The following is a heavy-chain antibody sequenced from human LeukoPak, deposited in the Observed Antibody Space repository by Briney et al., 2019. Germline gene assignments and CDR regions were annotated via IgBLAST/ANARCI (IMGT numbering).Heavy chain of an antibody. V-gene: IGHV3-11*01. Sequence: GGSLRLSCAASGFTFSDYYMSWIRQAPGKGLEWVSYISSSGSTIYYADSVKGRFTISRDNAKNSLYLQMNSLRAEDTAVYYCARWDYYDSSGYYAEYFQHWGQGILVTVSS. J-gene: IGHJ1*01. CDR3: ARWDYYDSSGYYAEYFQH. CDR2: ISSSGSTI. D-gene: IGHD3-22*01. CDR1: GFTFSDYY.